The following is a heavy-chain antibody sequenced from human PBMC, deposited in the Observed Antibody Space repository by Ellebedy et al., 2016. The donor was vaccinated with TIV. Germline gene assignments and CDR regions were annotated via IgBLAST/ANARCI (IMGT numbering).Heavy chain of an antibody. CDR3: ARDSGGYDSVVAVGPWYYYYMDV. CDR2: IYYSGST. V-gene: IGHV4-31*03. J-gene: IGHJ6*03. Sequence: SETLSLXXTVSGGSISSGGYYWSWIRQHPGKGLEWIGYIYYSGSTYYNPSLKSRVTISVDTSKNQFSLKLSSVTAADTAVYYCARDSGGYDSVVAVGPWYYYYMDVWGKGTTVTVSS. D-gene: IGHD5-12*01. CDR1: GGSISSGGYY.